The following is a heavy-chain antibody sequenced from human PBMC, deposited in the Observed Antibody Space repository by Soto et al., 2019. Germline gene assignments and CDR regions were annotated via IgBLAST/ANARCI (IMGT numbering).Heavy chain of an antibody. V-gene: IGHV4-30-4*01. CDR2: IYYSGST. J-gene: IGHJ5*02. Sequence: PSETLSLTCTVSGGSISSGDYYWSWIRQPPGKGLEWIGYIYYSGSTYYNPSLKSRVTISVDTSKNQFSLKLSSVTAADTAVYYCARVGAAPGNWFGPWGQGTLVTVSA. D-gene: IGHD1-26*01. CDR1: GGSISSGDYY. CDR3: ARVGAAPGNWFGP.